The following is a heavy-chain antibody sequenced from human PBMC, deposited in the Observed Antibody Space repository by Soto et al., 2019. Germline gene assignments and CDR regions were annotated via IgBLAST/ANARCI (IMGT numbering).Heavy chain of an antibody. CDR3: ARDKGDDYIWGSYRYTSNWFDL. J-gene: IGHJ5*02. CDR2: INAGNGNT. V-gene: IGHV1-3*01. Sequence: ASVKVSCKASGYTFTSYAMHWVRQAPGQRLEWMGWINAGNGNTKYSQKFQGRVTITRDTSASTAYMELSSLRSEDTAVYYCARDKGDDYIWGSYRYTSNWFDLLGPGNPGHRLL. D-gene: IGHD3-16*02. CDR1: GYTFTSYA.